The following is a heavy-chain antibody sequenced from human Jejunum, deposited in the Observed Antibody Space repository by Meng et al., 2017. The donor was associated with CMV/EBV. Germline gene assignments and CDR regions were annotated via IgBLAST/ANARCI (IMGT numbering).Heavy chain of an antibody. J-gene: IGHJ3*02. V-gene: IGHV4-61*01. CDR2: IYYSGST. Sequence: GSVSSGYYYWSWIRQPPGKDLELIGYIYYSGSTNYNPSLKSRVTISVDTSKNQFSLKLSSVTATDTAVYYCASLPTTVSTDDAFDIWGRGTMVTVSS. CDR3: ASLPTTVSTDDAFDI. D-gene: IGHD4-17*01. CDR1: GSVSSGYYY.